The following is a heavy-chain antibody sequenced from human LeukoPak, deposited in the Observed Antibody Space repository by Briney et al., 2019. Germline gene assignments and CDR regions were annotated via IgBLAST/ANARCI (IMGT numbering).Heavy chain of an antibody. J-gene: IGHJ5*01. CDR1: GGSISDYY. CDR2: VHYSGTT. D-gene: IGHD3-10*01. CDR3: AGDMRGSAKVWFDS. V-gene: IGHV4-59*12. Sequence: SETLSLTCTVSGGSISDYYWNWIRQPPGKGLEWVAYVHYSGTTKYNPSLQSRVTTVVDMSKKEVSLRLDSVTAADTAVYYCAGDMRGSAKVWFDSWGQGVQVIVSS.